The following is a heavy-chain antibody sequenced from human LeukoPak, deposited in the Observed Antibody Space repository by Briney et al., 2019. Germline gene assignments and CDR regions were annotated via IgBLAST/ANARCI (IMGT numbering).Heavy chain of an antibody. Sequence: SVTVSCKASGGTFSSYAISWVRQAPGQGLEWMGGIIPIFGTANYAQKFQGSVTITTDESTSTAYMELSSLRSEDTAVYYCASMCNWNYYYYMDVWGKGTTVTVSS. CDR3: ASMCNWNYYYYMDV. D-gene: IGHD1-20*01. V-gene: IGHV1-69*05. CDR2: IIPIFGTA. J-gene: IGHJ6*03. CDR1: GGTFSSYA.